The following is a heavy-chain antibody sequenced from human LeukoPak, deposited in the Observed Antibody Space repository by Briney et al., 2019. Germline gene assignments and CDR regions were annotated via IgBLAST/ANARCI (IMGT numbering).Heavy chain of an antibody. J-gene: IGHJ4*02. V-gene: IGHV4-4*07. CDR2: IYTSGST. CDR3: ARDAGVYDFWSGYPHYYFDY. CDR1: GGSISSYY. Sequence: SETLSLTCTVSGGSISSYYWSWLRQPAGKGLEWIGRIYTSGSTNYNPSLKSRVTMSVDTSKNQFSLKLSSVTAADTAVYYCARDAGVYDFWSGYPHYYFDYWGQGTLVTVSS. D-gene: IGHD3-3*01.